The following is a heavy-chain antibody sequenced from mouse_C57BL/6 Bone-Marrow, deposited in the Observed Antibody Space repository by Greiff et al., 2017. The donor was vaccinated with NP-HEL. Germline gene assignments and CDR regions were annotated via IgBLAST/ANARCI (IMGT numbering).Heavy chain of an antibody. D-gene: IGHD4-1*01. Sequence: VQLQQSGAELAKPGPSVTLSCKASGYTFTSYWKHRGKQRPGRGQEGRGYNKPSSGYTKYNQKFKDKATLTADKSSSKAYMQLSSLTYEDSADYYCERSAELGRYYFDDWGQGTTLTVSS. CDR3: ERSAELGRYYFDD. J-gene: IGHJ2*01. CDR2: NKPSSGYT. V-gene: IGHV1-7*01. CDR1: GYTFTSYW.